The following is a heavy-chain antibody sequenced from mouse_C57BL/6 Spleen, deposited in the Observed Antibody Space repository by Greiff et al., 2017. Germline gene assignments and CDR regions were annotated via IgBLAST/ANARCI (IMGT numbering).Heavy chain of an antibody. CDR3: ARAGYNGSDYYFDV. D-gene: IGHD1-1*01. V-gene: IGHV1-69*01. CDR2: IDPSGSYT. CDR1: GYTFTSYW. Sequence: VQLQQPGAELVMPGASVKLSCKASGYTFTSYWMHWVKQRPGQGLEWIGEIDPSGSYTNYTQKFKGKSTLTVDKSSSTAYMQLSRLTSEDSAVYYCARAGYNGSDYYFDVWGTGTTVTVSS. J-gene: IGHJ1*03.